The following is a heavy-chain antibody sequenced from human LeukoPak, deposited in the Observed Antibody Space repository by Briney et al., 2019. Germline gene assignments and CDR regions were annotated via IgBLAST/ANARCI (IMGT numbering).Heavy chain of an antibody. Sequence: GASVKLSCKASGYTFTSYDINWVRQATGQGLEWMGWMNPNSGNTGYAQKFQGRVTMTRNTSISTAYMELSSLRSEDTAVYYCARETYYYDSSGYDYGMDVWGQGTTVTVSS. V-gene: IGHV1-8*01. J-gene: IGHJ6*02. D-gene: IGHD3-22*01. CDR2: MNPNSGNT. CDR1: GYTFTSYD. CDR3: ARETYYYDSSGYDYGMDV.